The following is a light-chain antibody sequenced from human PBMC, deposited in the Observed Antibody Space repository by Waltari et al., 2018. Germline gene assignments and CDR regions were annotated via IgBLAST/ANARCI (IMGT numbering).Light chain of an antibody. J-gene: IGKJ4*01. CDR2: GAS. CDR1: QTLSSSH. V-gene: IGKV3-20*01. Sequence: EIVLTQSPGTLSLSPGERVTLSCRASQTLSSSHLAWYQQKPGQAPRLLIDGASSRATGIPDKFSGSGSGTDFTLTISRLEAEDFAVYYCQQYGNSPPTFGGGTKVEIK. CDR3: QQYGNSPPT.